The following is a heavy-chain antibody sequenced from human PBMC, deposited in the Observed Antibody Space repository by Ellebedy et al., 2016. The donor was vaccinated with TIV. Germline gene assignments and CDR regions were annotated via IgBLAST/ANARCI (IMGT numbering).Heavy chain of an antibody. J-gene: IGHJ5*02. CDR2: IQYTGSA. CDR3: ARDTTGTTRDWFDP. CDR1: GDSITNSAYY. D-gene: IGHD1-1*01. Sequence: SETLSLXXTISGDSITNSAYYWGWIRQPPGKGLEWIGSIQYTGSAFYNPSLKSRLSTSVDTSKNQFSLKLSSVTAADTAVYYCARDTTGTTRDWFDPWGQGTLVTVSS. V-gene: IGHV4-39*07.